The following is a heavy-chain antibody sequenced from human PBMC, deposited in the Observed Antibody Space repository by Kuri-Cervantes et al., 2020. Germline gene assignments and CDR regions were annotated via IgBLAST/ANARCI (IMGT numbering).Heavy chain of an antibody. D-gene: IGHD5-18*01. CDR2: IYYSVST. J-gene: IGHJ4*02. CDR1: GGSISSSSYY. CDR3: ARAIQLWSLQHFDY. V-gene: IGHV4-39*01. Sequence: SKTLSLPCTVSGGSISSSSYYWGWIRPPPGKGVEWIGSIYYSVSTYYNPSLKSRVTISVDTSKNQFSLKLSSVTAADTAVYYCARAIQLWSLQHFDYWGQGTLVTVSS.